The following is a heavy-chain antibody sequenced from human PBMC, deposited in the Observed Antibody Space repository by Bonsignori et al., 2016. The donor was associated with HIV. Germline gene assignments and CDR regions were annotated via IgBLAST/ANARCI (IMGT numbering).Heavy chain of an antibody. D-gene: IGHD3-10*01. Sequence: SQTLSLTCAVSGGSISSYYWSWIRQPPGKGLEWIAYIYYSGSTRYNPSLKSRVSISVDTSKNQFSLKLSSVTAADTAVYYCAKAPWGGSYDAFDIWGQGTMVTVSS. CDR3: AKAPWGGSYDAFDI. J-gene: IGHJ3*02. V-gene: IGHV4-59*01. CDR1: GGSISSYY. CDR2: IYYSGST.